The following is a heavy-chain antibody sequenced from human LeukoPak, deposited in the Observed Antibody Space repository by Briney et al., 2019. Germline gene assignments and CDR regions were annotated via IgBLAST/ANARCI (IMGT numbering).Heavy chain of an antibody. CDR3: AGGTIFGVVMGY. CDR1: GGSIISSCY. D-gene: IGHD3-3*01. J-gene: IGHJ4*02. CDR2: IYYSGSS. V-gene: IGHV4-59*01. Sequence: PSETLSLTCTVSGGSIISSCYWTWIRQPPGRGLEWIGYIYYSGSSNYNPSLKSRVTISLDTSKNQFSLKLSSANAADTAVYYCAGGTIFGVVMGYWGQGTLATVSS.